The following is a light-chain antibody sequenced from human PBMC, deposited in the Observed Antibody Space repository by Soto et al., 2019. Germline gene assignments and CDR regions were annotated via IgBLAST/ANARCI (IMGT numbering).Light chain of an antibody. J-gene: IGLJ2*01. V-gene: IGLV3-21*04. CDR1: NIGSKS. Sequence: SYELTQPPSVSVAPGKTARITCGGNNIGSKSVHWYQQKPGQAPVLVIYYDSDRPSGIPERFSGSNSGNTATLTISRVEAGDEADYYCQVWDSSRDHYVVFGGGTKLTVL. CDR2: YDS. CDR3: QVWDSSRDHYVV.